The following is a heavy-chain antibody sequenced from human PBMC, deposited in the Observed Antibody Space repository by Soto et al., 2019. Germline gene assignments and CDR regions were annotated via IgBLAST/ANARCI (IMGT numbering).Heavy chain of an antibody. CDR2: ISSSSSYI. Sequence: EVQLVESGGGLVKPGGSLRLSCAASGFTFSSYSMNWVRQAPGKGLEWVSSISSSSSYIYYADSVKGRFTISRDNAKNSLYLQMNSLRAEDTAVYYCASLFGELYFHYYYGMDVWGQGTTVTVSS. J-gene: IGHJ6*02. CDR3: ASLFGELYFHYYYGMDV. CDR1: GFTFSSYS. D-gene: IGHD3-10*02. V-gene: IGHV3-21*01.